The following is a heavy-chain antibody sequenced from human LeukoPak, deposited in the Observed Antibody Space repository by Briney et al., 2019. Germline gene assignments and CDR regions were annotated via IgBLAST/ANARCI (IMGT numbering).Heavy chain of an antibody. J-gene: IGHJ4*02. V-gene: IGHV1-2*02. CDR1: GYTFTGYY. D-gene: IGHD1-14*01. CDR2: INPNSGGT. CDR3: ARSAPGVGVGY. Sequence: ASVKVSCKASGYTFTGYYMHWVRQAPGQGLEWMGWINPNSGGTNYAQKFQGRVNMTRDTSISTAYMELSRLRSDYTAVYYWARSAPGVGVGYWGQGTLVTVPS.